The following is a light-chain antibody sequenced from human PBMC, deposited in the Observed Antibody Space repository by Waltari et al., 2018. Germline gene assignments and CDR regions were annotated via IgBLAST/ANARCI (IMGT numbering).Light chain of an antibody. Sequence: VLTQSPATLSLSPGERATLSCRASQSVDDYMAWYQQKPGQSPRLLNNDASNRATGIPIRFSGSGFGTDFTLTISSLEPDDFAHYYCQQRRNWPPTFGQGTKVEIK. CDR2: DAS. V-gene: IGKV3-11*01. CDR3: QQRRNWPPT. J-gene: IGKJ1*01. CDR1: QSVDDY.